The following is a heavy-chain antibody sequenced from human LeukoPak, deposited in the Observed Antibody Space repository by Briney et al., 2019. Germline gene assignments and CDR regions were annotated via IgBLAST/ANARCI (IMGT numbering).Heavy chain of an antibody. CDR3: ARRSRWKGSGSYKAIDY. D-gene: IGHD3-10*01. V-gene: IGHV4-39*07. J-gene: IGHJ4*02. CDR2: INHSGST. CDR1: GGSISNRNYH. Sequence: PSETLSLTCTVSGGSISNRNYHWGWIRQPPGKGLEWIGEINHSGSTNYNPSLKSRVTISVDTSKNQFSLKLSSVTAADTAVYYCARRSRWKGSGSYKAIDYWGQGTLVTVSS.